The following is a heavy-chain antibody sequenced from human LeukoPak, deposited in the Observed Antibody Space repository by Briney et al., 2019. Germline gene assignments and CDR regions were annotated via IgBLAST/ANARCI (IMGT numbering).Heavy chain of an antibody. Sequence: GGSLRLSCEASGFTFSNYWMHWVCQAPGKGLVWVSRINSDGSYTSYADSAKGRFSISRDNAKNTLYLQMNSLRAEDTAVYYCVRDYYDSSGYPYHFDHWGQGTLVTVSS. D-gene: IGHD3-22*01. CDR2: INSDGSYT. CDR1: GFTFSNYW. CDR3: VRDYYDSSGYPYHFDH. J-gene: IGHJ5*02. V-gene: IGHV3-74*01.